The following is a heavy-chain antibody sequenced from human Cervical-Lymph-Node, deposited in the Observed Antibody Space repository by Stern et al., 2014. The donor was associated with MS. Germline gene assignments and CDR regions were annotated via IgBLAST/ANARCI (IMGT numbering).Heavy chain of an antibody. V-gene: IGHV1-46*01. CDR2: INPSGDST. Sequence: VQLVESGAEVKKPGASVKISCKASGYTFTNYYMHCVRQAPGQGLEWMGIINPSGDSTSYAQKFEGRVTMTRDTSTSTVNMELSSLTSGDTAVYYCTRLRGYNVLTGYLDYWGQGTLVTVSS. CDR3: TRLRGYNVLTGYLDY. J-gene: IGHJ4*02. D-gene: IGHD3-9*01. CDR1: GYTFTNYY.